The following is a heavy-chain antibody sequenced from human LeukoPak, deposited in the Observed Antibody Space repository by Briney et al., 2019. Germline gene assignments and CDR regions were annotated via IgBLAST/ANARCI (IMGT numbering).Heavy chain of an antibody. CDR3: ARERYCSSTSCHPYLDY. CDR2: IIPIFGTG. Sequence: SVKVSCKASGGTFSSYAISWVRQAPGQGLEWVGGIIPIFGTGNYAQKFQGRVTITSDESTSTAYMGLSSLRSEDTAVYYCARERYCSSTSCHPYLDYWGQGTLVTVSS. J-gene: IGHJ4*02. V-gene: IGHV1-69*13. CDR1: GGTFSSYA. D-gene: IGHD2-2*01.